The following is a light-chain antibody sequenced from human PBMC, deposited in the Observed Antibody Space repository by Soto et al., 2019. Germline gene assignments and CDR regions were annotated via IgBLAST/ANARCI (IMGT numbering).Light chain of an antibody. Sequence: QSVLTQPPSVSGAPGQRVTISGTGSSSNIGAGYDVHWYQQLPGTAPKLLIYGNSNRPSGVPDRFSGSKSGTSASLAITGLQAEDEADYYCQSYDSSLSVVVFGGGTKLTV. CDR2: GNS. J-gene: IGLJ2*01. V-gene: IGLV1-40*01. CDR3: QSYDSSLSVVV. CDR1: SSNIGAGYD.